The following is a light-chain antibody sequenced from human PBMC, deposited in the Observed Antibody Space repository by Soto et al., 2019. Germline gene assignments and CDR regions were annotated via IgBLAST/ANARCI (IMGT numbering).Light chain of an antibody. J-gene: IGKJ5*01. V-gene: IGKV3D-20*02. Sequence: EIVMTQSPATLSVSPLEIATLSFMASQSVSSSYLAWYQQKPGQAPRLLIYGAFNRATGIPARFSGSGSGTDFTLTISSLEPEDFAVYYCQQRNIWPPVTFGQGTRLEIK. CDR2: GAF. CDR1: QSVSSSY. CDR3: QQRNIWPPVT.